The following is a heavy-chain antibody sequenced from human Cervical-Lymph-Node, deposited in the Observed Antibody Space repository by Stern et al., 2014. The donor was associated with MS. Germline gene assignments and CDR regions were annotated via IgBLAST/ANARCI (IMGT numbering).Heavy chain of an antibody. CDR2: LYRGGSS. CDR1: GGSISSRDC. CDR3: ARSKDNAYRPGY. D-gene: IGHD2-15*01. J-gene: IGHJ4*02. Sequence: QVQLQESGPGLVRPSATLSLTFAVSGGSISSRDCRSWVRQPPGQGLDWIGELYRGGSSNYKPPLKSRVTLSVDTAKSQFSLKLTYVTAADTAVYYCARSKDNAYRPGYWGQGTVVIVSS. V-gene: IGHV4-4*02.